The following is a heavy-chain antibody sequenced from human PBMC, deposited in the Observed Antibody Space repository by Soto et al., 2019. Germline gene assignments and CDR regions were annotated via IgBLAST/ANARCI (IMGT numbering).Heavy chain of an antibody. V-gene: IGHV3-30*03. CDR2: ISSDGSSK. CDR1: GPTFGIYG. Sequence: QVQLVESGGGVVQPGRSLRLSCAASGPTFGIYGMHWVRQTPGKGLEWVAIISSDGSSKYYADSVKGRFTISRDNSKNTRYRQMNSLRAEDTAVYYCSGRILDYWGQGTLVTVSS. J-gene: IGHJ4*02. CDR3: SGRILDY.